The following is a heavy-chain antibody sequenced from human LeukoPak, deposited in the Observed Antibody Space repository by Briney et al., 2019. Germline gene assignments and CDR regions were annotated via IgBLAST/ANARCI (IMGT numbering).Heavy chain of an antibody. D-gene: IGHD3-22*01. CDR3: AGVGYYYDSSGYYSY. CDR1: GFTFSSYW. Sequence: GGSLRLSCAASGFTFSSYWMSWVRQAPGKGLEWVANIKQDGSEKYYVDSVKGRFTISRDNAKNSLYLQMNSQRAEDTAVYYCAGVGYYYDSSGYYSYWGQGTLVTVSS. CDR2: IKQDGSEK. J-gene: IGHJ4*02. V-gene: IGHV3-7*04.